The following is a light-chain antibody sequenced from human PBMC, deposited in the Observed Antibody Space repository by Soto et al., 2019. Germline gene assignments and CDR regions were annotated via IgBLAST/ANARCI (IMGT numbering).Light chain of an antibody. Sequence: LTQPRSVSGSPGQSVTISCTGTSSDFGGYNYVSWYQHHPGKAPKLMIYDVSERPSGVPDRFSGSKSGNTASLTISGLQAEDEADYYCCSYAGTFYVFGTGTKVTAL. J-gene: IGLJ1*01. V-gene: IGLV2-11*01. CDR2: DVS. CDR1: SSDFGGYNY. CDR3: CSYAGTFYV.